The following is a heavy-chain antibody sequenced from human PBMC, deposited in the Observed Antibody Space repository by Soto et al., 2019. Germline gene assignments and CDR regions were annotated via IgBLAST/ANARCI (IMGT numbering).Heavy chain of an antibody. CDR3: AREVDQLWLPNYYYYGMDV. CDR1: GYTFTSYG. V-gene: IGHV1-18*01. J-gene: IGHJ6*02. Sequence: ASVKVSCKASGYTFTSYGISWVRQAPGQGLEWMGWISAYNGNTNYAQKLQGRVTMTTDTSTSTAYMELRSLRSDDTAVYYRAREVDQLWLPNYYYYGMDVWGQGTTVTVSS. CDR2: ISAYNGNT. D-gene: IGHD5-18*01.